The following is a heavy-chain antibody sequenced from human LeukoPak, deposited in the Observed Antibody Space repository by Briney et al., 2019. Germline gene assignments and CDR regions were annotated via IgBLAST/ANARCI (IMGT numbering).Heavy chain of an antibody. CDR3: TRQYGSGTERFDY. J-gene: IGHJ4*02. CDR1: GFTFGDFA. D-gene: IGHD3-10*01. V-gene: IGHV3-49*04. CDR2: VRRQVHGGTT. Sequence: GGSLRLSCATSGFTFGDFAMGWVRQAPEKGLEWVGFVRRQVHGGTTDYAASVKGGFSISRDDSKSIFYLQMNSLNTDDTALYYCTRQYGSGTERFDYWGQGTLVTVSS.